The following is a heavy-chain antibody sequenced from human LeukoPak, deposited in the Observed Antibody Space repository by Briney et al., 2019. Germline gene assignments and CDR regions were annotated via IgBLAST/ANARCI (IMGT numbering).Heavy chain of an antibody. D-gene: IGHD4-11*01. CDR1: GYTFTSYG. CDR3: ARLYLPTTRFDY. V-gene: IGHV1-18*01. CDR2: ISAYNGNT. J-gene: IGHJ4*02. Sequence: ASVKVSCKASGYTFTSYGISWVRQAPGQGLEWMGWISAYNGNTNYAQKLQGRVTMTTDTSTSAAYMELRSLRSDDTAVYYCARLYLPTTRFDYWGQGTLVTVSS.